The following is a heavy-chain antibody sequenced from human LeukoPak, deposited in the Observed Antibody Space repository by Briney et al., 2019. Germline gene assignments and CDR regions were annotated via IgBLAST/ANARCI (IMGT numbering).Heavy chain of an antibody. Sequence: GGSLRLSCAASGFTFSTYAMSWVRQAPGKGLEWVSSISGSGYSTYYADSVKGRFTISRDNSWNTLFLQMNSLRAEDTAVYYCAKDRSDNTTWYVGSHWVQGTLVTVSS. CDR2: ISGSGYST. D-gene: IGHD3-10*02. CDR1: GFTFSTYA. CDR3: AKDRSDNTTWYVGSH. V-gene: IGHV3-23*01. J-gene: IGHJ4*02.